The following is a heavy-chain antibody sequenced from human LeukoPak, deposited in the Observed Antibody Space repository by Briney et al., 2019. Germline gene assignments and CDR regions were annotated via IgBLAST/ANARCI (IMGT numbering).Heavy chain of an antibody. CDR2: IYYSGST. V-gene: IGHV4-59*01. CDR1: GGSISSYY. Sequence: PSETLSLTCTVSGGSISSYYWSWIRQPPGKGLEWIGYIYYSGSTNYNPSLKSRVTISVDTSKNQFSLKLSSVTAADTAVYCCAREEYSSDRGWFDPWGQGTLVTVSS. CDR3: AREEYSSDRGWFDP. J-gene: IGHJ5*02. D-gene: IGHD6-6*01.